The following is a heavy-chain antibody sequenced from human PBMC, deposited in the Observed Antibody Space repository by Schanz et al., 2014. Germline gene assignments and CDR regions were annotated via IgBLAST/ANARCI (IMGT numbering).Heavy chain of an antibody. V-gene: IGHV1-46*01. CDR2: INLSGGST. CDR3: ARAFGGYDPAGALDY. CDR1: GYTFTDYG. Sequence: QVQVVQSGAEVKKPGASVKVSCKASGYTFTDYGVIWVRQAPGQGLEWMGIINLSGGSTNNAQKFQGRLTMTRDTSTSTVYMELSRLKSDDTAVYYCARAFGGYDPAGALDYWGQGTLVTVSS. J-gene: IGHJ4*02. D-gene: IGHD5-12*01.